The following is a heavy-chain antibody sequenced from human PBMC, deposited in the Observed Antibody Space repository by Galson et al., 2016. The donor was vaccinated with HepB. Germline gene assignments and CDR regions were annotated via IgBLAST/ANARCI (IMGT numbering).Heavy chain of an antibody. CDR1: GFTFSVYW. D-gene: IGHD2-15*01. Sequence: SLRLSCAASGFTFSVYWMSWVRQAPGKGLEWVANIKEDGSEKYYVDSVEGRFTISRDNAENSLYLQMNSLRVEDTAVYYCARPGYRWGQGTLVTVSS. CDR3: ARPGYR. V-gene: IGHV3-7*01. J-gene: IGHJ4*02. CDR2: IKEDGSEK.